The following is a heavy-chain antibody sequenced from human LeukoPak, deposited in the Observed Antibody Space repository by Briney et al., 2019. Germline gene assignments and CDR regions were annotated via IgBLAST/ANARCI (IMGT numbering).Heavy chain of an antibody. CDR3: ASRELGY. CDR2: INPDSGVT. Sequence: ASVKVSCKTSGYSFTGYFMHWVRQAPGQGLEWLGWINPDSGVTKYAQKFQGRVTMTRDTSISTAYMELSRLRSDDTVVYYCASRELGYRGQGTLVTVSS. D-gene: IGHD1-26*01. V-gene: IGHV1-2*02. CDR1: GYSFTGYF. J-gene: IGHJ1*01.